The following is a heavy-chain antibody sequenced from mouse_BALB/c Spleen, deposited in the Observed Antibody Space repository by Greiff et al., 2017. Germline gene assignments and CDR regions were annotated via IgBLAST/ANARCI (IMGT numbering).Heavy chain of an antibody. CDR1: GFTFSSFG. J-gene: IGHJ2*01. V-gene: IGHV5-17*02. CDR2: ISSGSSTI. D-gene: IGHD6-1*01. CDR3: ARRGGQGYIDY. Sequence: EVKLVESGGGLVQPGGSRKLSCAASGFTFSSFGMHWVRQAPEKGLEWVAYISSGSSTIYYADTVKGRFTISRDNPKNTLFLQMTSRRSEEPAVYYCARRGGQGYIDYWGQGTTLTVSS.